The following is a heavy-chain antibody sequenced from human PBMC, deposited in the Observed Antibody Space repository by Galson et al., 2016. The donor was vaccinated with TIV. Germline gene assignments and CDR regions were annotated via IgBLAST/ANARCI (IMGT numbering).Heavy chain of an antibody. V-gene: IGHV2-70*11. CDR3: ARAPTSIFGSATSYFFDY. CDR2: LDWDDDK. Sequence: PALVKPTQTLTLTCTFSGFSLSTYGMSVGWIRQPPGKALEWLARLDWDDDKSYNSSLKTRLTISKDISRNQVALTMTNMDPADTATYYCARAPTSIFGSATSYFFDYWGQGTLVTVSS. D-gene: IGHD3-3*01. J-gene: IGHJ4*02. CDR1: GFSLSTYGMS.